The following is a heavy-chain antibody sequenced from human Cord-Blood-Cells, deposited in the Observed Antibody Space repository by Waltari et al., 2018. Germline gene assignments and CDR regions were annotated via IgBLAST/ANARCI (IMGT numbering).Heavy chain of an antibody. CDR3: ATERSIAAAGDAFDI. J-gene: IGHJ3*02. D-gene: IGHD6-13*01. CDR2: FDPEDGET. V-gene: IGHV1-24*01. CDR1: GYTLPALS. Sequence: QVQLVQSGAEVMKPGASVKVSCKVAGYTLPALSMHWMRHAPGKGLEWMGGFDPEDGETIDAQKFQGRVTMTEDTSTDTAYMELSSLRSEDTAVYYCATERSIAAAGDAFDIWGQGTMVTVSS.